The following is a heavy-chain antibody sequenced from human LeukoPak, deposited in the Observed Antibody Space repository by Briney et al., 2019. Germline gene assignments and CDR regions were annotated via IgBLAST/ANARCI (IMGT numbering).Heavy chain of an antibody. Sequence: SETPSLTCTVSGGSISSYYWSWIRQPPGKGLEWIAYIYYTGRTNYNPSLKSRVTISVDTSKNQFFLRLSSVTAADTAVYYCARTSPDGQSAYWGQGTQVTVSS. CDR3: ARTSPDGQSAY. CDR2: IYYTGRT. J-gene: IGHJ4*02. D-gene: IGHD5-24*01. CDR1: GGSISSYY. V-gene: IGHV4-59*08.